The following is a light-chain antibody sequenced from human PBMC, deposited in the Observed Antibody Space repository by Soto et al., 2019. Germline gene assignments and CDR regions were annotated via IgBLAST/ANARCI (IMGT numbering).Light chain of an antibody. CDR1: QSISSW. CDR3: QQYNSYPIT. Sequence: DIQMTQSPSTLSASVGDRVTITCRARQSISSWLAWYQQKPGTAPKSLIYKASSLESGVPSRFSGGGSGTEFTLTISSLQPDDFATYYCQQYNSYPITFGQGTRLEIK. V-gene: IGKV1-5*03. J-gene: IGKJ5*01. CDR2: KAS.